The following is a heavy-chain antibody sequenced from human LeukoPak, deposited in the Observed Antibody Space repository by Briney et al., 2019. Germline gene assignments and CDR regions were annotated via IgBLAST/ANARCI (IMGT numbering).Heavy chain of an antibody. CDR2: ISSSSSTI. CDR1: GFTFSSYS. J-gene: IGHJ4*02. D-gene: IGHD4-11*01. CDR3: ARDQVVTTVTTTFDY. Sequence: GGSLRLSCAASGFTFSSYSMNWVRQAPGKGLEWVSYISSSSSTIYYADSVKGRFTISRDNAKNSLYLQMNSLRAEDTAVYYCARDQVVTTVTTTFDYWGQGTLSPSPQ. V-gene: IGHV3-48*01.